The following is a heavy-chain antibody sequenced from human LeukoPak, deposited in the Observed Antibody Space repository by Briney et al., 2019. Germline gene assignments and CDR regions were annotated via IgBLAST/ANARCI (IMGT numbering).Heavy chain of an antibody. J-gene: IGHJ3*02. V-gene: IGHV4-30-2*01. Sequence: PSETLSLTCTVSGGSISSGGYYWSWIRQPPGKGLEWIGYIYHSGSTYYNPSLKSRVTISVDRSKNQFSLKLSSVTAADTAVYYCARDSKYSPGAFDIWGQGTMVTVSS. CDR2: IYHSGST. CDR1: GGSISSGGYY. CDR3: ARDSKYSPGAFDI. D-gene: IGHD5-18*01.